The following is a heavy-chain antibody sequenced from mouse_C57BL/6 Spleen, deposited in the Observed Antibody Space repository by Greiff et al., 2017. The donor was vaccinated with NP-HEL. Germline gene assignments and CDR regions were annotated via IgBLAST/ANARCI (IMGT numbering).Heavy chain of an antibody. D-gene: IGHD2-4*01. Sequence: EVQGVESGGGLVQPGGSLKLSCAASGFTFSDYYMYWVRQTPEKRLEWVAYISNGGGSTYYPDTVKGRFTISRDNAKNTLYLQMSRLKSEDTAMYYCARQDYYDYDGGFAYWGQGTLVTVSA. CDR2: ISNGGGST. CDR1: GFTFSDYY. V-gene: IGHV5-12*01. CDR3: ARQDYYDYDGGFAY. J-gene: IGHJ3*01.